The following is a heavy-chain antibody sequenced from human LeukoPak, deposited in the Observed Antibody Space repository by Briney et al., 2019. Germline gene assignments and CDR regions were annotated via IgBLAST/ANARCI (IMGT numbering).Heavy chain of an antibody. Sequence: SGRSLRLSCTASGFTFGDYAMSWVRQAPGKGLEWVGFIRSKAYGGSTQYAASVKGRFTISRDDSKSIAYLQMNSLKTEDTAMYYCTRDWIRWFLTGYEKHFDYWGQGTLVTVSS. CDR2: IRSKAYGGST. CDR3: TRDWIRWFLTGYEKHFDY. J-gene: IGHJ4*02. V-gene: IGHV3-49*04. D-gene: IGHD3-9*01. CDR1: GFTFGDYA.